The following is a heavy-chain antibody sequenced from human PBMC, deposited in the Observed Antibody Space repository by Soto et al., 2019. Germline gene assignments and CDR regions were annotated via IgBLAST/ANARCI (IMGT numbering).Heavy chain of an antibody. V-gene: IGHV4-39*01. J-gene: IGHJ4*02. CDR1: GDSISGSSYH. CDR2: IHHSGGT. Sequence: SETLSLTCTVSGDSISGSSYHWGWIRQPPGKGLEWIGSIHHSGGTYYNPSLRSRATISVDPSKNQFSLNLRSVTATDTAVFYCARHGHSSGWFFFDSWGQGTLVTVSS. CDR3: ARHGHSSGWFFFDS. D-gene: IGHD6-19*01.